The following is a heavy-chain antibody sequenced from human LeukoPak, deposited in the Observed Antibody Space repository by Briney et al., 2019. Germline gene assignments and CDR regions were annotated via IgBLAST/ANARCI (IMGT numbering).Heavy chain of an antibody. CDR3: ARDGDYYDSSGPYY. D-gene: IGHD3-22*01. V-gene: IGHV3-7*01. Sequence: GGSLRLSCAASGFTFSSYSMNWVRQAPGKGLEWVANIKQDGSEKYYVDSVKGRFTISRDNAKNSLYLQMNSLRAEDTAVYYCARDGDYYDSSGPYYWGQGTLVTVSS. CDR2: IKQDGSEK. J-gene: IGHJ4*02. CDR1: GFTFSSYS.